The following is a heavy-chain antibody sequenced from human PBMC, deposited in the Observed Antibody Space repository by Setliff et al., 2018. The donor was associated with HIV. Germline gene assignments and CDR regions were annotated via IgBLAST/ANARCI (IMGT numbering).Heavy chain of an antibody. CDR3: ARGGTYYYDSSGYFIPGKY. D-gene: IGHD3-22*01. CDR2: ISAYNGNK. J-gene: IGHJ4*02. V-gene: IGHV1-18*01. Sequence: GASVKVSCKASGYSFTSYGISWVRQAPGQGLEWMGWISAYNGNKNYAQKFQGRVTITRDTSASTAYMELSSLRSEDTAVYYCARGGTYYYDSSGYFIPGKYWGQGSLVTVSS. CDR1: GYSFTSYG.